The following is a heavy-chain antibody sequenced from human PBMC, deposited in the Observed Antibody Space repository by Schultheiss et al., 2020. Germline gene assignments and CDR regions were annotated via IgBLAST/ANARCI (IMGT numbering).Heavy chain of an antibody. D-gene: IGHD6-19*01. CDR3: AREVAATLDSGWDY. Sequence: GSLRLSCAASGFTVSSNYMSWVRQAPGKGLEWIGYIYYSGSTNYNPSLKSRVTISVDTSKNQFSLKLSSVTAADTAVYYCAREVAATLDSGWDYWGQGTLVTVSS. J-gene: IGHJ4*02. CDR2: IYYSGST. CDR1: GFTVSSNY. V-gene: IGHV4-59*02.